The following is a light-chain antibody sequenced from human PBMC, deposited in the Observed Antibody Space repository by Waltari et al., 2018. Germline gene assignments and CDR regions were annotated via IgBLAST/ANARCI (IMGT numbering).Light chain of an antibody. V-gene: IGKV4-1*01. CDR3: QQYSTSPFT. J-gene: IGKJ3*01. CDR1: QSVSFLSREKNF. Sequence: DIVLTQSPASLSVPLGERAPITCTSSQSVSFLSREKNFLAWYQQKSRQTPKLLIYWAGVRESGVPDRFSGSGSGTNFTLTISSLQAEDAAVYYCQQYSTSPFTFGPGTTVEI. CDR2: WAG.